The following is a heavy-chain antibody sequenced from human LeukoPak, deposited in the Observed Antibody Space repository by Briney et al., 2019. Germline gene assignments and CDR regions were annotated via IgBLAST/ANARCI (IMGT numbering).Heavy chain of an antibody. CDR1: GFTFSSYG. D-gene: IGHD3-16*02. Sequence: PGGSLRFSCAASGFTFSSYGMHWVRQAPGKGLEWVAVISYDGSNKYYADSVKGRFTISRDNSKNTLYLQMNSLRAEDTAVYYCAKAGAPYDYVWGSYRYTGLEYYFDYWGQGTLVTVSS. CDR3: AKAGAPYDYVWGSYRYTGLEYYFDY. V-gene: IGHV3-30*18. J-gene: IGHJ4*02. CDR2: ISYDGSNK.